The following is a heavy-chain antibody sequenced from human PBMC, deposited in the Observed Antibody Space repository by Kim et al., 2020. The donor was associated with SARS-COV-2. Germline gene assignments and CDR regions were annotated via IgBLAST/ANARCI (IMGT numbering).Heavy chain of an antibody. J-gene: IGHJ4*02. D-gene: IGHD3-16*01. CDR1: GGSISSSSYY. Sequence: SETLSLTCTVSGGSISSSSYYWGWIRQPPGKGLEWIGSIYYSGTTYYNPSLKSRVTISVDTSKNQFSLKLSSVTAADTAVYYCASRIIMIMFGGDSGRFDYWGQGTLVTVSS. CDR2: IYYSGTT. V-gene: IGHV4-39*01. CDR3: ASRIIMIMFGGDSGRFDY.